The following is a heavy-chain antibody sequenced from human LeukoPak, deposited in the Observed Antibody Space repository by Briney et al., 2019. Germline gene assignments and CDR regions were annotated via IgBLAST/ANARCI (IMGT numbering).Heavy chain of an antibody. Sequence: ASVKVSCKASGYXFTNYGISWVRQAPGQGLEWMGWISAYNGNTNYAQKLQGRVTMTTDTSTGTAYMELRSLRSDDTAVYYCARDWVSIVGATSPFFDYWGQGTLVTVSS. V-gene: IGHV1-18*01. CDR2: ISAYNGNT. CDR3: ARDWVSIVGATSPFFDY. D-gene: IGHD1-26*01. J-gene: IGHJ4*02. CDR1: GYXFTNYG.